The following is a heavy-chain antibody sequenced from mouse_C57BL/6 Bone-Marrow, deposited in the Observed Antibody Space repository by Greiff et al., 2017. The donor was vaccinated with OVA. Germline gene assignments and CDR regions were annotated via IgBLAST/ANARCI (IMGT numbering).Heavy chain of an antibody. V-gene: IGHV10-1*01. J-gene: IGHJ4*01. CDR2: IRSKSNNYAT. CDR1: GFSFNTYA. Sequence: GGGLVQPKGSLKLSCAASGFSFNTYAMNWVRQAPGKGLEWVARIRSKSNNYATYYADSVKDRFTISRDDSESMLYLQMNNLKTEDTAMYYCVRQGDAMDYWGQGTSVTVSS. CDR3: VRQGDAMDY.